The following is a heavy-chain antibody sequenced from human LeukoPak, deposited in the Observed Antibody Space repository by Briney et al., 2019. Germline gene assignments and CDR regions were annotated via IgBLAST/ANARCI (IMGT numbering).Heavy chain of an antibody. Sequence: SETLSLTCTVSGGSISSYYWGWIRQPPGKGLEWIGSIYYSGSTYYNPSLKSRVTISVDTSKNQFSLKLSSVTAADTAVYYCARAKRVYYDSSGWYFDYWGQGTLVTVSS. CDR1: GGSISSYY. V-gene: IGHV4-39*07. D-gene: IGHD3-22*01. CDR2: IYYSGST. J-gene: IGHJ4*02. CDR3: ARAKRVYYDSSGWYFDY.